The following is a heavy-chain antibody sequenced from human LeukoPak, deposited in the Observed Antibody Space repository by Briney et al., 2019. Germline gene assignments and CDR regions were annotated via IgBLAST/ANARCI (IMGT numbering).Heavy chain of an antibody. CDR3: ARGLHQYYFDS. Sequence: PSETLSLTCTVSGVSISSYYWSWIRQPPGKGLEWIGYIYYSGSTNYNPSLKSRVTISVDTSKNQFSLKLSSVTAADTAVYYCARGLHQYYFDSWGQGTLVTVSS. CDR1: GVSISSYY. CDR2: IYYSGST. D-gene: IGHD2-21*01. V-gene: IGHV4-59*12. J-gene: IGHJ4*02.